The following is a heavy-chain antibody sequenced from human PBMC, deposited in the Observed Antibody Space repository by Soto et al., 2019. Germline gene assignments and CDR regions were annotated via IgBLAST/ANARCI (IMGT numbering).Heavy chain of an antibody. Sequence: QVQLQESGPGLVKPSQTLSLTCTVSGGSFSSGGYYWSWIRQHPGKGLEWIGYIYYSGRTYYNPSLRSRVSIAVDTTENQLSLKLTSVTAADTSVYYCARGSFSSSSSWFDPWGRGTLVTVSS. V-gene: IGHV4-31*03. CDR2: IYYSGRT. CDR1: GGSFSSGGYY. D-gene: IGHD6-6*01. CDR3: ARGSFSSSSSWFDP. J-gene: IGHJ5*02.